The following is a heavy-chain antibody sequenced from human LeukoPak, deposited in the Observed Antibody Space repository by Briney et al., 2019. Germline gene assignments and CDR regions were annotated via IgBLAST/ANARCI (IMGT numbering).Heavy chain of an antibody. V-gene: IGHV1-18*01. Sequence: ASVTVSCTASGYTFTIYGISWVRQAPGQGLEWMGWISAYNGNTNYAQKLQGRVTMTTDTSTSTAYMELRSLRSDDTAVYYCARDIAAAGTIDYWGQGTLVTVSS. D-gene: IGHD6-13*01. CDR3: ARDIAAAGTIDY. J-gene: IGHJ4*02. CDR2: ISAYNGNT. CDR1: GYTFTIYG.